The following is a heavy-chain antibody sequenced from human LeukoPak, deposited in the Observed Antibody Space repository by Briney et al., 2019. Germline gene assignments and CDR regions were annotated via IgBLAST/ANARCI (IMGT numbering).Heavy chain of an antibody. CDR2: VRIKANNYAT. CDR1: GFTFSGSA. D-gene: IGHD5-24*01. J-gene: IGHJ1*01. CDR3: ARHNEMTH. V-gene: IGHV3-73*01. Sequence: PGGSLRLSCAASGFTFSGSAMYWGRQASGRGLEWVGPVRIKANNYATAYAASVKGRFTISRDDSKNTAYLQMNSLKTEDTAVYYCARHNEMTHWGQGTLVTVSS.